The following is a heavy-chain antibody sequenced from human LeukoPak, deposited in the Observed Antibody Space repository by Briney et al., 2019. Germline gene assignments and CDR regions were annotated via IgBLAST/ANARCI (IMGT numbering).Heavy chain of an antibody. Sequence: PGGSLRLSCAASGFTFRNYAMNWVRQAPGKGLEWVSAISGSGGSTYYADSVKGRFTISRDNSKNTLYLQMNSLRAEDTAVYYCASPTYYDYVWGSYRGDYFDYWGQGTLVTVSS. CDR3: ASPTYYDYVWGSYRGDYFDY. CDR1: GFTFRNYA. D-gene: IGHD3-16*02. J-gene: IGHJ4*02. V-gene: IGHV3-23*01. CDR2: ISGSGGST.